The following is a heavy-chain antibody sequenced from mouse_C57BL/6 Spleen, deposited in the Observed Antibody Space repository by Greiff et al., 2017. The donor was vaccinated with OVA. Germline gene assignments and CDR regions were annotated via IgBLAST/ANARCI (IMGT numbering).Heavy chain of an antibody. CDR2: IDPEDGEP. D-gene: IGHD3-2*02. CDR1: GFNITDYY. V-gene: IGHV14-2*01. CDR3: ARSLAAQATALDY. Sequence: EVQVVESGAELVKPGASVKLSCTASGFNITDYYMHWVKQRTEQGLEWIGRIDPEDGEPKYAPKFQGKATITADTSSNTAYLQLSSLTSEDTAVYYCARSLAAQATALDYWGQGTTLTVSS. J-gene: IGHJ2*01.